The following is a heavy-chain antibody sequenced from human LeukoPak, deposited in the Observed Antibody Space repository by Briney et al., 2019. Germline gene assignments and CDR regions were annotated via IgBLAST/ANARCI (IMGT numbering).Heavy chain of an antibody. Sequence: SETLSLTCTVSGGSISSYYWSWIRQPPGKGLEWIGEINHSGSTNYNPSLKSRVTISVDTSKNQFSLKLSSVTAADTAVYYCARLAAAAGIYYYYYYMDVWGKGTTVTISS. CDR1: GGSISSYY. D-gene: IGHD6-13*01. CDR3: ARLAAAAGIYYYYYYMDV. V-gene: IGHV4-34*01. CDR2: INHSGST. J-gene: IGHJ6*03.